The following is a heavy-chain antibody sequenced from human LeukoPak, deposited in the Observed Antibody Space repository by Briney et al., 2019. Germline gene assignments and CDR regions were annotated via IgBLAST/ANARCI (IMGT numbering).Heavy chain of an antibody. CDR1: GFTFSSYA. J-gene: IGHJ5*02. D-gene: IGHD6-19*01. Sequence: GGSLRLSCAASGFTFSSYAMSWVRQAPGKGLEWVSAISGSGANTYYADSVKGRFTISRDNSKNTVYLQMNSLRAEDTAVYYCAKDLSRAVAADWFDPWDQGSLVTVSS. CDR2: ISGSGANT. V-gene: IGHV3-23*01. CDR3: AKDLSRAVAADWFDP.